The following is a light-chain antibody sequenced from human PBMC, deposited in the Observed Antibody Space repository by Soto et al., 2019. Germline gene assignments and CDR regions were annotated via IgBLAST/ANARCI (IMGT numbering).Light chain of an antibody. CDR1: QSVSSY. CDR2: DAS. V-gene: IGKV3-11*01. Sequence: DIVLTESPATLSLSPGQRATLSCRASQSVSSYLAWYQQKPGQAPRLLIYDASNRATGIPARFSGSGSGTEFTLTISSLEPEDFAVYYCQQHSDWPLTFGGGTKGDIK. J-gene: IGKJ4*01. CDR3: QQHSDWPLT.